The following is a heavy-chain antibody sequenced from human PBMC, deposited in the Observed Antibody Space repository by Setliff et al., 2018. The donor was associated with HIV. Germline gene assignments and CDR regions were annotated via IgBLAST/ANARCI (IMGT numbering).Heavy chain of an antibody. CDR3: ATGPAYGGNSIDY. D-gene: IGHD2-21*02. V-gene: IGHV1-18*01. CDR2: ISAYIGDT. Sequence: GASVKVSCKTSGYPFDSYGISWVRQAPGQGLEWMGWISAYIGDTKYAQKFQGRVTMTTVTSTSTAYMELRSLRSEDTAVYYCATGPAYGGNSIDYWGQGTLVTVSS. CDR1: GYPFDSYG. J-gene: IGHJ4*02.